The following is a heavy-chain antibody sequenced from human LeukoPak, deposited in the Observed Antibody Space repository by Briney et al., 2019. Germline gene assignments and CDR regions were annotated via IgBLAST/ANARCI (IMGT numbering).Heavy chain of an antibody. J-gene: IGHJ3*02. Sequence: ASVKVSCKASGYTFTSYGISWVRQAPGQGLEWMGWMNPNSGNTGYAQKFQGRVTMTRNTSISTAYMELSSLRSEDTAVYYCASRSSGWYDGAFDIWGQGTMVTVSS. CDR1: GYTFTSYG. CDR2: MNPNSGNT. CDR3: ASRSSGWYDGAFDI. D-gene: IGHD6-19*01. V-gene: IGHV1-8*02.